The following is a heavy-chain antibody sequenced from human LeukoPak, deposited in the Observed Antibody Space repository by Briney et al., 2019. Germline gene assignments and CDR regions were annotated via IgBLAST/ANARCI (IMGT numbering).Heavy chain of an antibody. CDR1: GTSITNYY. CDR3: ARFGDGYNFFDH. V-gene: IGHV4-59*01. Sequence: NPSETLSLTCSVSGTSITNYYWNWIRQPPGKGLQWIGYVNYSGTTSYNPSLKSRVTISIDTSKNQFSLKLSSVTAADTAVYYCARFGDGYNFFDHWGQGTLVTVSS. J-gene: IGHJ4*02. D-gene: IGHD5-24*01. CDR2: VNYSGTT.